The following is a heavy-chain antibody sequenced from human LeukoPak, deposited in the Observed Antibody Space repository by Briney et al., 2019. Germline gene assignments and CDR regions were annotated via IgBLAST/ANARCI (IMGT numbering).Heavy chain of an antibody. CDR2: ISGSGGST. CDR3: ARAYSERYGLGYYYMDV. J-gene: IGHJ6*03. Sequence: GGSLRLSCAASGFTFSSYAMSWVRQAPGKGLEWVSAISGSGGSTYYADSVKGRFTISRDNAKKSLYLQMNSLRAEDTAVYYCARAYSERYGLGYYYMDVWGKGTTVTISS. V-gene: IGHV3-23*01. CDR1: GFTFSSYA. D-gene: IGHD1-26*01.